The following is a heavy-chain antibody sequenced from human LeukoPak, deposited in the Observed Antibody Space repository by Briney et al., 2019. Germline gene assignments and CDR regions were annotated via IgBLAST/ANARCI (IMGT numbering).Heavy chain of an antibody. D-gene: IGHD4-17*01. CDR2: IRAGGDTT. CDR1: GFTFRTYA. CDR3: ARDPNGDYIGAFDF. V-gene: IGHV3-23*01. J-gene: IGHJ3*01. Sequence: GGSLRLSCTASGFTFRTYAMIWVRQAPGKGREWVSAIRAGGDTTVYADAVRGRFTISRDNSNNALYLQMNELRADDTAVYYCARDPNGDYIGAFDFWGQGTMVTVSS.